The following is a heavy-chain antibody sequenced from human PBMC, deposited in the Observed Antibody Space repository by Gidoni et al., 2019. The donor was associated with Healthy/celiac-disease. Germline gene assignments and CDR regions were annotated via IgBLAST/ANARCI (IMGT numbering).Heavy chain of an antibody. CDR3: ARGGGISAARRAFDI. CDR2: INHSGST. Sequence: QVQLQQWGAGLLKPSATLSLTCAVYGGSFSGYYWSWIRQPPGKGLEWIGEINHSGSTNYNPSLKSRVTISVDTSKNQFSLKLSSVTAADTAVYYCARGGGISAARRAFDIWGQGTMVTVSS. J-gene: IGHJ3*02. CDR1: GGSFSGYY. D-gene: IGHD6-6*01. V-gene: IGHV4-34*01.